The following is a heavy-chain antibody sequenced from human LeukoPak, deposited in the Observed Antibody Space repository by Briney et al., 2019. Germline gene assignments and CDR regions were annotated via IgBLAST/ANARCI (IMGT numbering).Heavy chain of an antibody. V-gene: IGHV4-34*01. CDR2: INHSGST. D-gene: IGHD3-9*01. CDR1: GGSFSGYY. CDR3: ARDYDVLTAYPPTQLFDP. Sequence: SETLSLTCAVYGGSFSGYYWSWIRQPPGKGLEWIGEINHSGSTSYNPSLKSRVTISVDTSKNQFSLKLNSVTAADTAVYYCARDYDVLTAYPPTQLFDPWGQGTLVTVSS. J-gene: IGHJ5*02.